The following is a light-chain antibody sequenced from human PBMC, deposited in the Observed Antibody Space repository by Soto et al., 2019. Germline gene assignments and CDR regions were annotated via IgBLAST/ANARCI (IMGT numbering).Light chain of an antibody. J-gene: IGLJ2*01. Sequence: QLVLTQPPSVSGAPGQRVTISCTGSSSNIGAGYDVHWYQQLPGTAPKLLIYGNSNRPSGVPDRFSGSKSGASACLAITGLQAEDEADYYCQSYDSSLSVHVVFGGGTKLTVL. CDR1: SSNIGAGYD. V-gene: IGLV1-40*01. CDR2: GNS. CDR3: QSYDSSLSVHVV.